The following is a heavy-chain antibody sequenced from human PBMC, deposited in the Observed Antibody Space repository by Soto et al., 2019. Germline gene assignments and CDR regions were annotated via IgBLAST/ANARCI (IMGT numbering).Heavy chain of an antibody. V-gene: IGHV4-30-4*01. CDR2: KYYSGAT. CDR1: GGSIKSDYY. CDR3: ARGRPNYFYYGLDV. J-gene: IGHJ6*02. Sequence: SLTCTVSGGSIKSDYYWAWVRQPPGGGLQWMGYKYYSGATDSDPSLEARVSFSVDTSKNQFFLNLTSVTVADTAVYFCARGRPNYFYYGLDVWGPGIPVTVSS.